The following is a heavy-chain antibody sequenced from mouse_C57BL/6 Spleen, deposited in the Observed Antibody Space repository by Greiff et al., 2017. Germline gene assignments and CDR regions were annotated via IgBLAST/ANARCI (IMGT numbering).Heavy chain of an antibody. V-gene: IGHV5-4*01. D-gene: IGHD6-1*01. J-gene: IGHJ3*01. CDR1: GFTFSSYA. CDR3: ARDGPLTWFAY. CDR2: ISDGGSYT. Sequence: DVMLVESGGGLVKPGGSLKLSCAASGFTFSSYAMSWVRQTPEKRLEWVATISDGGSYTYYPDNVKGRFTISRDNAKNNLYLQMSHLKSEDTAMYYCARDGPLTWFAYWGQGTLVTVSA.